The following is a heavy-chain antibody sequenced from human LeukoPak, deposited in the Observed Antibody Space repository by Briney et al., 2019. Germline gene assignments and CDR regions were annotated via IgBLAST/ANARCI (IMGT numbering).Heavy chain of an antibody. CDR1: GFTFSNYG. Sequence: GGSLRLSCAASGFTFSNYGIHWVRQAPGKGLEWVAVISYDGSNKYYADSVKGRFTISRDNSKNTLYLQMNSLRAEDTAVYYCARDRLKIAAAGPYGMDVWGQGTTVTVSS. CDR3: ARDRLKIAAAGPYGMDV. V-gene: IGHV3-30*19. D-gene: IGHD6-13*01. CDR2: ISYDGSNK. J-gene: IGHJ6*02.